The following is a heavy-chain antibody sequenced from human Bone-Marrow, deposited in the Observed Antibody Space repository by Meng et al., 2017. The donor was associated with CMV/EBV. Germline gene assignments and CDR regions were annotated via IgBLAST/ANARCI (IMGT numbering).Heavy chain of an antibody. D-gene: IGHD3-3*01. J-gene: IGHJ6*02. CDR2: IGRRAASYAT. CDR1: GFTFSSYE. V-gene: IGHV3-73*01. Sequence: GESLKISCAASGFTFSSYEMNWVRQAPGKGLEWVGRIGRRAASYATGYAESVKGRFSISREDSENTAQLQMDSLKTEDTAVYYCSTSDRTLRATDYGMDVWGQGTTVTVSS. CDR3: STSDRTLRATDYGMDV.